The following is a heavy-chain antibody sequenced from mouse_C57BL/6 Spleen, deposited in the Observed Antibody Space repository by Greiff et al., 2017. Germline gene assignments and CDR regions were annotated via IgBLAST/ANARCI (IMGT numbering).Heavy chain of an antibody. CDR1: GYTFTSYC. J-gene: IGHJ2*01. D-gene: IGHD1-1*02. V-gene: IGHV1-59*01. CDR2: IDPSDSYT. CDR3: ASRVAGYYFDY. Sequence: QVQLQQPGAELVRPGTSVKLSCTASGYTFTSYCMHWVKQRPGQGLEWIGVIDPSDSYTNYSQKFKGKDTLTVHASSSTDYRQLSGLTSEDSAVYYCASRVAGYYFDYWGQGTTLTVSS.